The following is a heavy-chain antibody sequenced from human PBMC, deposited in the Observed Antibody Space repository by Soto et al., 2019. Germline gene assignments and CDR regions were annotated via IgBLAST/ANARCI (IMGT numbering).Heavy chain of an antibody. V-gene: IGHV4-61*01. CDR2: SDYSGST. CDR1: GGSVRSGLYC. Sequence: QVQLQESGPGLVKPSETLSLTCTVSGGSVRSGLYCWNWIRQPPGKGLEWIGYSDYSGSTNYNPSLQSRVSISVDTSKNQFSLKLRSVTAADTAVYYCARAWRPGWFDYWGQGTLVTVSS. J-gene: IGHJ4*02. CDR3: ARAWRPGWFDY. D-gene: IGHD3-3*01.